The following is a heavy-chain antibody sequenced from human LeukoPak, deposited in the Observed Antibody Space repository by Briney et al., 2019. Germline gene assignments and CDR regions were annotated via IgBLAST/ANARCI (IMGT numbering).Heavy chain of an antibody. D-gene: IGHD6-13*01. V-gene: IGHV4-61*08. J-gene: IGHJ5*02. CDR1: GGSISSGDYY. CDR3: ARAGLAAAKGWFDP. Sequence: PSQTLSLTCTVSGGSISSGDYYWSWIRQPPGKGLEWIGYIYYSGSTNYNPSLKSRVTISVDTSKNQFSLKLSSVTAADTAVYYCARAGLAAAKGWFDPWGQGTLVTVSS. CDR2: IYYSGST.